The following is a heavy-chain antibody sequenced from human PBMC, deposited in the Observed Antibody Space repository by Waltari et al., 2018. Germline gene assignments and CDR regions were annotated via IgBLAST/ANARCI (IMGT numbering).Heavy chain of an antibody. V-gene: IGHV4-38-2*02. J-gene: IGHJ4*02. Sequence: QVQLQESGPGLVKPSETLSLTCTVSGYSISSGYYWGWIRQPPGKGLEWIGSIYHSGSTYYNPSLKSRVTISVDTSKNQFSLKLSSVTAADTAVYYCASGPTYYDFWSGYHFDYWGQGTLVTVSS. D-gene: IGHD3-3*01. CDR2: IYHSGST. CDR3: ASGPTYYDFWSGYHFDY. CDR1: GYSISSGYY.